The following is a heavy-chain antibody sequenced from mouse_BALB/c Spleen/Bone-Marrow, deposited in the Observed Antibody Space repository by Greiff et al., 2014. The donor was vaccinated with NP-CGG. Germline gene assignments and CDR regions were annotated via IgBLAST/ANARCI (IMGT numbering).Heavy chain of an antibody. CDR3: ARHDYAY. J-gene: IGHJ3*01. CDR2: INSGGSYT. CDR1: GFTFSSYA. Sequence: EVQRVESGGGLVKPGGSLKLSCAASGFTFSSYAMSWVRQTPEKRLEWVATINSGGSYTYYPDSVKGRFTISRDNAKNTLYLQMSSLRSEDTAMYYCARHDYAYWGQGTLVTVSA. D-gene: IGHD2-4*01. V-gene: IGHV5-9-3*01.